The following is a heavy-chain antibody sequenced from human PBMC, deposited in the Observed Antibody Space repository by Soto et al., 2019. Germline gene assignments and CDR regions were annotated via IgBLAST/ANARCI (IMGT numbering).Heavy chain of an antibody. J-gene: IGHJ6*02. CDR3: AKDWVVVTKYYYYGMDV. V-gene: IGHV3-30*18. CDR2: ISYDGSNK. Sequence: GGSLRLSCAASGFTFSSYGMHWVRQAPGKGLEWVAVISYDGSNKYYADSVKGRFTISRDNSKNTLHLQTNSLRAEDTAVYYCAKDWVVVTKYYYYGMDVWGQGTTVTVSS. D-gene: IGHD2-21*02. CDR1: GFTFSSYG.